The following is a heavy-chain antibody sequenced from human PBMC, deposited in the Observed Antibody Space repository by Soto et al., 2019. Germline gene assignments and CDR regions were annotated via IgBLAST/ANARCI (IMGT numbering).Heavy chain of an antibody. V-gene: IGHV1-69*01. Sequence: QVQLVQSGAEVKKPGSSVKVSCKASGGTFSSYVISWVRQAPGQGLEWMGGIIPISGTGKYAQKFKGRVTITADESTSTAYMELSSLRSEDTAVYYCATTPLVATIRWYFDLCGRGTLVTLSS. CDR1: GGTFSSYV. CDR2: IIPISGTG. J-gene: IGHJ2*01. CDR3: ATTPLVATIRWYFDL. D-gene: IGHD5-12*01.